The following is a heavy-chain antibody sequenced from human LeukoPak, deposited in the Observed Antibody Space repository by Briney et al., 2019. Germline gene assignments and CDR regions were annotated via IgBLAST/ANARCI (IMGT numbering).Heavy chain of an antibody. CDR3: STALDN. CDR1: GFTFSSYW. V-gene: IGHV3-7*01. J-gene: IGHJ4*02. Sequence: PGGSLRLSCAASGFTFSSYWMDWVRQAPGKGLEWVANIKQDGSEKYYVDSVKGRFTISRDNAENSLYLQMDSLGAEDTAVYYCSTALDNWGQGTLVTVSS. CDR2: IKQDGSEK. D-gene: IGHD2-15*01.